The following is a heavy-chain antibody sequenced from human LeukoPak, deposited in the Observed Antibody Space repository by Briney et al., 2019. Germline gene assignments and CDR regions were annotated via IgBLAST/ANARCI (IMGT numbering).Heavy chain of an antibody. CDR3: ARGWFGESPTFDY. CDR1: GGSISSYY. CDR2: IYYSGST. J-gene: IGHJ4*02. Sequence: PSETLSLTCTVSGGSISSYYWSWIRQPPGKGLEWIGYIYYSGSTNYNPSLKSRVTISVDTSKNQFSLKLSSVTAADTAVYYCARGWFGESPTFDYWGQGTLVTVSS. D-gene: IGHD3-10*01. V-gene: IGHV4-59*01.